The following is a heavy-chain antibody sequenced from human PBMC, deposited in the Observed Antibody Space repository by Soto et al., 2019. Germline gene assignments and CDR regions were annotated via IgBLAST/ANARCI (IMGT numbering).Heavy chain of an antibody. D-gene: IGHD3-10*01. CDR1: GGTFSSDS. CDR3: ARFNPRDYGPLDY. V-gene: IGHV1-69*13. CDR2: IIPTFGTA. Sequence: SVKVSCKSSGGTFSSDSISWVRQAPGQGLECMGGIIPTFGTANYAQKFQGRVTITADESTSTAYMELSSLRSEDTAVYYCARFNPRDYGPLDYWGQGTLVTVSS. J-gene: IGHJ4*02.